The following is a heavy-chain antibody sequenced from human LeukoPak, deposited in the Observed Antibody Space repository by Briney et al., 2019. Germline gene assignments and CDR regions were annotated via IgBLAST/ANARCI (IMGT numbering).Heavy chain of an antibody. D-gene: IGHD2-15*01. CDR1: GFTFSGCA. CDR2: IRTKGNSYAT. V-gene: IGHV3-73*01. CDR3: TRMLPTFNS. Sequence: PGGSLRLSCAASGFTFSGCAMHWVRQASGKGLEWVGRIRTKGNSYATEYAASVKGRFTISRDDSKSIVYLRMNSLKTEDTAIYYCTRMLPTFNSWGQGTLVTVSS. J-gene: IGHJ4*02.